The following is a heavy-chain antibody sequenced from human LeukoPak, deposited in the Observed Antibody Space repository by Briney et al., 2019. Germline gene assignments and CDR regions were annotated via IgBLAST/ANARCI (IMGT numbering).Heavy chain of an antibody. Sequence: ASVKVSCKASGYTFTSYGISWVRQAPGQGLEWMGWISAYNGNTNYAQKLQGRVTMTTDTSTSTAYMELRSLRSDDTAVYYCARAVSRLPVYSYGMDVWGQGTTVTVSS. D-gene: IGHD6-25*01. V-gene: IGHV1-18*01. CDR3: ARAVSRLPVYSYGMDV. CDR1: GYTFTSYG. J-gene: IGHJ6*02. CDR2: ISAYNGNT.